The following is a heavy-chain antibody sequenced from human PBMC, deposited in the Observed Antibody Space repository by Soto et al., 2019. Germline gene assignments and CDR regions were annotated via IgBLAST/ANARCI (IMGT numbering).Heavy chain of an antibody. D-gene: IGHD2-15*01. Sequence: RASVKVSCKASGGTFSSYAISWVRQAPGQGLEWMGGIIPIFGTANYAQKFQGRVTITADESTSTAYMELSSLRSEDTAVYYCARARCSGGSCYRYYFDYWGQGTLVTVSS. J-gene: IGHJ4*02. V-gene: IGHV1-69*13. CDR1: GGTFSSYA. CDR2: IIPIFGTA. CDR3: ARARCSGGSCYRYYFDY.